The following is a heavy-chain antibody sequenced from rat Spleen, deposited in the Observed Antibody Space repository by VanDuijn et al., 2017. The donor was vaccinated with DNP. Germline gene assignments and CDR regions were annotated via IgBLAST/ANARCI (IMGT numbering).Heavy chain of an antibody. V-gene: IGHV5-31*01. D-gene: IGHD1-1*01. CDR2: ITNTGGRT. Sequence: EVQLVESGGGLVRPGRSLKLSCVASGLPFNNYWMAWIRQAPGKGPEWVASITNTGGRTYYPDSRKGRFTISRDNSKSTLYLQMNSQRSEDTATYYCTRDSGDWYFDFWGPGTMVTVSS. CDR1: GLPFNNYW. J-gene: IGHJ1*01. CDR3: TRDSGDWYFDF.